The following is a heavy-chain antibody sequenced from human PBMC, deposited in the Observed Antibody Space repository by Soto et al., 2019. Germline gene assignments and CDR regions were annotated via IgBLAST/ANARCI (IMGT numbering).Heavy chain of an antibody. CDR3: SRGYPPRDQLGNLPGAF. Sequence: QVQLVQSGAEVMQPGASVKVSCKASGYTFTSYYIQWVRQAPGQGLEWMGIINHSGGSTNYAQKFKGRVTMTRDTSTSTVYMELSSLRSEDTAIYYSSRGYPPRDQLGNLPGAFWGQGTLVTVSS. V-gene: IGHV1-46*03. CDR2: INHSGGST. CDR1: GYTFTSYY. D-gene: IGHD1-1*01. J-gene: IGHJ4*02.